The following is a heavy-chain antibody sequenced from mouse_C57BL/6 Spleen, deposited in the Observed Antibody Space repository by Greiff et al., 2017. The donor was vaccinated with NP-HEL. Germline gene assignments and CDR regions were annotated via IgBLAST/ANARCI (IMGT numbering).Heavy chain of an antibody. D-gene: IGHD2-4*01. J-gene: IGHJ3*01. CDR2: IHPNSGST. CDR3: ARSDDYDGF. V-gene: IGHV1-64*01. CDR1: GYTFTSYW. Sequence: QVQLKQPGAELVKPGASVKLSCKASGYTFTSYWMHWVKQRPGQGLEWIGMIHPNSGSTNYNEKFKSKATLTVDKSSSTAYMQLSSLTSEDSAVYYCARSDDYDGFWGQGTLVTVSA.